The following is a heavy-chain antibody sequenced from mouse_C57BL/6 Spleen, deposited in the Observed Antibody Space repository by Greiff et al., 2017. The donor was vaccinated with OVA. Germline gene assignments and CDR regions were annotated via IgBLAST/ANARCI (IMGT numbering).Heavy chain of an antibody. CDR3: ARDDYDRYAMDY. J-gene: IGHJ4*01. Sequence: EVHLVESGGGLVKPGGSLKLSCAASGFTFSSYAMSWVRQTPEKRLEWVATISDGGSYTYYPDNVKGRFTISRDNAKNNLYLQMSHLKSEDTAMYYCARDDYDRYAMDYWGQGTSVTVSS. CDR1: GFTFSSYA. D-gene: IGHD2-4*01. CDR2: ISDGGSYT. V-gene: IGHV5-4*01.